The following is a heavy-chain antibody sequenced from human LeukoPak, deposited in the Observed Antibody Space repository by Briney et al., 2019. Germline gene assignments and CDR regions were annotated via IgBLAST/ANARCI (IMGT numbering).Heavy chain of an antibody. J-gene: IGHJ4*02. V-gene: IGHV3-23*01. CDR3: AKDSRIVPAATEFDY. CDR2: ITDSGGGT. CDR1: GFTFSSYA. Sequence: GGSLRLSCAASGFTFSSYAMSWVRQTPGMRLEWVSAITDSGGGTYYADSVKGRFTISRDNSKNTPYLQMNSLRAEDTAVYYCAKDSRIVPAATEFDYWGQGTLVTVSS. D-gene: IGHD2-2*01.